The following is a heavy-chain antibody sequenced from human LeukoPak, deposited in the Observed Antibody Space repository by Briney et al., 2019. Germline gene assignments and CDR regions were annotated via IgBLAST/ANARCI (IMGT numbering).Heavy chain of an antibody. J-gene: IGHJ4*02. Sequence: GESLKISCKGSGYSFTNYWIGWVRQMPGKGLEWTGIIYPGDSDTRYSPSFQGQVTISADKSISTAYLQWSSLKASDSAMYYCARRDYYDTTSGPSALDYWGQGTLVSVSS. CDR2: IYPGDSDT. CDR3: ARRDYYDTTSGPSALDY. D-gene: IGHD3-22*01. CDR1: GYSFTNYW. V-gene: IGHV5-51*01.